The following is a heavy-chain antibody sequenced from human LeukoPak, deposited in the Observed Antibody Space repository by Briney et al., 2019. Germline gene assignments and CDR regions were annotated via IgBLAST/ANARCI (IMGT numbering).Heavy chain of an antibody. CDR3: ARGSGHCSSTSCYHFDY. CDR1: GGTFSSYA. Sequence: ASVKVSCKASGGTFSSYAISWVRQAPGQGLEWMGGILPIFGTANYAQKFQGRVTNTTDESTSTAYMELSSLRSEDTAVYYCARGSGHCSSTSCYHFDYWGQGTLVTVSS. V-gene: IGHV1-69*05. D-gene: IGHD2-2*01. CDR2: ILPIFGTA. J-gene: IGHJ4*02.